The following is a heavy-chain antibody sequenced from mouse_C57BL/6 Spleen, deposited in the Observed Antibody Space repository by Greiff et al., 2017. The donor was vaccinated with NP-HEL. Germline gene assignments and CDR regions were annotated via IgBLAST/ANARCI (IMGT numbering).Heavy chain of an antibody. D-gene: IGHD4-1*01. Sequence: VQLQQPGAELVRPGSSVKLSCKASGYTFTSYWMDWVKQRPGQGLEWIGNIYPSDSETHYNQKFKDKATLTVDKSSSTAYMQLSSLTSEDSAVYYCAREGNWEGYLDVWGTGTTVTVSS. J-gene: IGHJ1*03. CDR2: IYPSDSET. CDR3: AREGNWEGYLDV. V-gene: IGHV1-61*01. CDR1: GYTFTSYW.